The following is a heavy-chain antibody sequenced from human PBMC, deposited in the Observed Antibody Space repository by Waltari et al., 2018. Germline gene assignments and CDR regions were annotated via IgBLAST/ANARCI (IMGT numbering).Heavy chain of an antibody. Sequence: QVQLVQSGAEVKKPGSSVKVSCKASGGTFSSYAISWVRQAPGQGLEWMGRIIPILGTANYAQKFQGRVTITADKSTSTAYMELSSLRSEDTAVYYCARDLPGQLWAFDIWGQGTMVTVSS. CDR1: GGTFSSYA. J-gene: IGHJ3*02. CDR3: ARDLPGQLWAFDI. CDR2: IIPILGTA. D-gene: IGHD6-6*01. V-gene: IGHV1-69*13.